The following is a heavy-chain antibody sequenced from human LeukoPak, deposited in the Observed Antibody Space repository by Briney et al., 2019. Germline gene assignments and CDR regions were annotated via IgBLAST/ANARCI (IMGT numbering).Heavy chain of an antibody. Sequence: ASVKVSCKAAGYTFTGYYMHWVRQAPGQGLEWRGWIKPNSGGTNYAQKFQGRVTMTRDTSISTAYMELSRLRSDDMSVYYCVRLKGYSSGWIYYLGQGTLVIVSS. D-gene: IGHD6-19*01. CDR1: GYTFTGYY. CDR3: VRLKGYSSGWIYY. V-gene: IGHV1-2*02. CDR2: IKPNSGGT. J-gene: IGHJ4*02.